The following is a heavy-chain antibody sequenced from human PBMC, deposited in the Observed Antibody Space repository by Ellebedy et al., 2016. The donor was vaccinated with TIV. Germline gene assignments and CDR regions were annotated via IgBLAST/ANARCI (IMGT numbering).Heavy chain of an antibody. CDR1: GFTFSSYS. Sequence: GGSLRLSXVASGFTFSSYSMNWVRQAPGKGLEWISFISSSSSTIYYADSVRGRFTISRDNAKNTLYLQMNSLRADDTGVYYCTRMGRATPGFDIWGQGTIVTVSS. CDR2: ISSSSSTI. D-gene: IGHD3-10*01. V-gene: IGHV3-48*01. J-gene: IGHJ3*02. CDR3: TRMGRATPGFDI.